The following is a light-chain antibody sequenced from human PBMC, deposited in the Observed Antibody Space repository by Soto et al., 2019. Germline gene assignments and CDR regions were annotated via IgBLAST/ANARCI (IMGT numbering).Light chain of an antibody. CDR3: NSPTNSRSLV. CDR2: EVS. V-gene: IGLV2-14*01. Sequence: QSVLTQPASVSGSPGQSITISCTGTSSDVGGYNYVSWYQQHPGKAPKLMIYEVSNRPSGVSDRFSGSKSGKTASLTISGLQAEDEADYYCNSPTNSRSLVFAGGPTVTVL. J-gene: IGLJ2*01. CDR1: SSDVGGYNY.